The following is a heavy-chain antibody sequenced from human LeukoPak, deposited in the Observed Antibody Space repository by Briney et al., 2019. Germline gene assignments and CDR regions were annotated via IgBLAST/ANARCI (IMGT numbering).Heavy chain of an antibody. D-gene: IGHD3-22*01. V-gene: IGHV3-23*01. CDR2: ITSSGAAT. Sequence: GGSLRLSCAASGFTFSSYAMSWVRQAPGKGLEWVSSITSSGAATYYADSVKGRFTISRDNSDNTLYLQMNSLRAEDTAVHYCAKDRPNYYGSNGHYYKLNGDCWGQGTLVTVSS. J-gene: IGHJ4*02. CDR3: AKDRPNYYGSNGHYYKLNGDC. CDR1: GFTFSSYA.